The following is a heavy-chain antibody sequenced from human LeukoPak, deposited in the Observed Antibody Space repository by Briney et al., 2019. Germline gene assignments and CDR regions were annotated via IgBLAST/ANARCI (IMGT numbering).Heavy chain of an antibody. CDR1: GFTFSDYY. CDR2: IKQDGSEK. V-gene: IGHV3-7*01. CDR3: ARESYYDFWTHAFDI. D-gene: IGHD3-3*01. Sequence: GGSLRLSCAASGFTFSDYYMSWVRQAPGKGLEWVANIKQDGSEKYYVDSVKGRFTISRDNAKNSLYLQMNSLRAEDTAVYYCARESYYDFWTHAFDIWGQGTMVTVSS. J-gene: IGHJ3*02.